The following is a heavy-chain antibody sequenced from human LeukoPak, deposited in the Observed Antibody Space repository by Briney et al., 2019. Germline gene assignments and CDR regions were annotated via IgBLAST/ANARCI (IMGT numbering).Heavy chain of an antibody. J-gene: IGHJ4*02. CDR2: ITTGRGET. Sequence: ASVTVSCKASGYTFTGYALHWVRQAPGQSLEWMGWITTGRGETRYSQEFQRRITFTRDTSASTVYIDLSDLRSEDTAVYYCARGGKQWRGGNYFDSWGQGTLVAVSS. D-gene: IGHD6-19*01. CDR3: ARGGKQWRGGNYFDS. V-gene: IGHV1-3*03. CDR1: GYTFTGYA.